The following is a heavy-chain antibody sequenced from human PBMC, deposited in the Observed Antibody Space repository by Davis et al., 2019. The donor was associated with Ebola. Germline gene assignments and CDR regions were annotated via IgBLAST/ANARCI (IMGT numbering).Heavy chain of an antibody. D-gene: IGHD5-18*01. J-gene: IGHJ4*02. CDR2: VSNYGGST. CDR1: GFTFCSLS. V-gene: IGHV3-64D*06. CDR3: VKAAYSYGPFDY. Sequence: GESLKISCSASGFTFCSLSTYRVRHAPGKGLEFGSDVSNYGGSTDYAEPVRGRFNIPRENSKNTLYLQMSSLRAEDTAVYYCVKAAYSYGPFDYWGQGTLVTVSS.